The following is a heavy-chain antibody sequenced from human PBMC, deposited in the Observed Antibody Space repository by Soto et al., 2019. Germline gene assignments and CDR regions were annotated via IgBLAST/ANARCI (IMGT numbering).Heavy chain of an antibody. Sequence: QITLNESGPTVVRPTEPLTLTCRFSGFSLTTSGVGVGWIRQSPGKAPEWLALIYWDDDKRYSASLNSMLTIIKHTCKNQVVIAVSDLALTDTATYYCAHRVLHRDFGLVTTTAIYFDFWGQGTPGAVSS. J-gene: IGHJ4*02. CDR3: AHRVLHRDFGLVTTTAIYFDF. V-gene: IGHV2-5*02. D-gene: IGHD3-3*01. CDR1: GFSLTTSGVG. CDR2: IYWDDDK.